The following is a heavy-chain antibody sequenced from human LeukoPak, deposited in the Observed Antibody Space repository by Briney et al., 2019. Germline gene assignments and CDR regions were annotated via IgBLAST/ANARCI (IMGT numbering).Heavy chain of an antibody. CDR1: GFTFDDYA. CDR2: VNWNSAYI. CDR3: ARDMQGPGVALGYDAFDF. J-gene: IGHJ3*01. D-gene: IGHD3-3*01. Sequence: PGRSLRLSCVASGFTFDDYAMHWVRQAPGKGLEWVSGVNWNSAYIGYADSVKGRFTASRDNAKKSLYLEMNSLRPEDTAMYYCARDMQGPGVALGYDAFDFWGQGTMVTVSS. V-gene: IGHV3-9*01.